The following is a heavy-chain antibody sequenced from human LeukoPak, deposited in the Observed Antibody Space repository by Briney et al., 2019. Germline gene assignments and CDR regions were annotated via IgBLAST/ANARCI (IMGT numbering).Heavy chain of an antibody. Sequence: SQTLSLTCAISGDSVSSNSAAWNWIGQSPSRGLEWLGRTYYRSKWYNDYAVSVKSRITINPDTSKNRFSLQLNSVTPEDTAVYYCARGNCSSTSCLYYYYYGMDVWGKGTTVTVSS. V-gene: IGHV6-1*01. D-gene: IGHD2-2*01. J-gene: IGHJ6*04. CDR3: ARGNCSSTSCLYYYYYGMDV. CDR1: GDSVSSNSAA. CDR2: TYYRSKWYN.